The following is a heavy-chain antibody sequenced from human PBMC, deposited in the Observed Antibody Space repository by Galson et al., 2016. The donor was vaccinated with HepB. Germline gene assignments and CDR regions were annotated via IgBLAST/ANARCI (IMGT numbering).Heavy chain of an antibody. J-gene: IGHJ3*02. CDR1: GITFSNYE. Sequence: SLRLSCAGSGITFSNYEMIWVRQAPGKGLEWITYISSSGSTKYYADSVMGRFTVSRDNVKHSLSLQMNSLGAEDTAVYYCASGLEGFDIWGQGTLVTVSS. CDR2: ISSSGSTK. CDR3: ASGLEGFDI. D-gene: IGHD3-10*01. V-gene: IGHV3-48*03.